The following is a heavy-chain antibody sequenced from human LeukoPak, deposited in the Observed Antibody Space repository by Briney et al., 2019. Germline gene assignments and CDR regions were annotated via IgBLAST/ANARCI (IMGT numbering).Heavy chain of an antibody. CDR1: GGSISSSSYY. CDR2: IYYSGST. J-gene: IGHJ4*02. Sequence: SETLSLTCTVSGGSISSSSYYWGWIRQPPGKGLEWIGSIYYSGSTYYNPSLKSRVTISVDTSKNQFSLKLSSVTAADTAVYYCARGPFHSSSPLRYWGQGTLVTVSS. D-gene: IGHD6-13*01. V-gene: IGHV4-39*07. CDR3: ARGPFHSSSPLRY.